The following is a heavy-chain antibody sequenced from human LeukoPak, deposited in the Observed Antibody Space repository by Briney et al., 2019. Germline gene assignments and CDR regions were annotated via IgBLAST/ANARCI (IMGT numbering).Heavy chain of an antibody. D-gene: IGHD3-9*01. Sequence: GSLRLSCAASGFTFRSYGMSWVRQAPGKGLEWIGEIYHSGTTSYNPSLKSRVSISVDKSKNQFSLKLNSVTAADTAVYYCAREPISKADAFDIWGQGTMVTVSS. J-gene: IGHJ3*02. CDR1: GFTFRSYGM. CDR3: AREPISKADAFDI. CDR2: IYHSGTT. V-gene: IGHV4-4*02.